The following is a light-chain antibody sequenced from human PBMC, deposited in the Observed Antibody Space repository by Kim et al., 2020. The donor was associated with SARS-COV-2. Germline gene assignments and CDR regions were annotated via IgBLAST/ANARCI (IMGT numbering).Light chain of an antibody. CDR2: AAS. CDR1: QGISNH. J-gene: IGKJ1*01. Sequence: ASVGDRVTITCRASQGISNHLAWYQQNPGKVPKLLIYAASTLQSGVPSRFSGSGSGTDFTLTISSLQPEDFATYYCQKYNSAPRTFGQGTKVDIK. V-gene: IGKV1-27*01. CDR3: QKYNSAPRT.